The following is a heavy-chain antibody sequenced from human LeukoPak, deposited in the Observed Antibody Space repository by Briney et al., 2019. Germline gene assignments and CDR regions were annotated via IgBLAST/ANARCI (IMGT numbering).Heavy chain of an antibody. CDR2: ISYDGSNK. J-gene: IGHJ4*02. V-gene: IGHV3-30*18. D-gene: IGHD6-19*01. CDR3: AKNTARRGTVADFDY. CDR1: GFTFSSYG. Sequence: GRSLRLSCAASGFTFSSYGMHWVRQAPGKGLEWVAAISYDGSNKYYADSVKGRFTISRDNSKNTLYLQMNSLRAEDTAVYYCAKNTARRGTVADFDYWGQGTLVTVSS.